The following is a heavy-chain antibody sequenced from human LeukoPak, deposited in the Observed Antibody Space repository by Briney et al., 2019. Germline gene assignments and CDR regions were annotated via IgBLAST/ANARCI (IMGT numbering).Heavy chain of an antibody. CDR3: AREGDGYSYPY. D-gene: IGHD5-24*01. V-gene: IGHV4-59*01. Sequence: SETLSLTCTVSGGSISQYYWSWIRQPPGKGLEWIGFIYYSGSTKSNPSLKSRVTISVDTSQNQFSLRLTSLTAADTAVYFCAREGDGYSYPYWGRGTLVTVSS. CDR2: IYYSGST. CDR1: GGSISQYY. J-gene: IGHJ4*02.